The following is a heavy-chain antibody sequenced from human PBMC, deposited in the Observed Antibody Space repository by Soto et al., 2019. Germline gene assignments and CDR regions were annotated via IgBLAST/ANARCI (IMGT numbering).Heavy chain of an antibody. J-gene: IGHJ6*02. CDR1: GFTFSSYG. CDR2: MSHDGSNK. D-gene: IGHD3-3*01. Sequence: GGSLRLSCAASGFTFSSYGMHWVRQAPGRGLEWVAVMSHDGSNKYYADSVKGRFTISRDNSKNTLYLQMNSLRAEDTAVYYCAKTIGGYYYYGMDVWGQGTTVTVSS. V-gene: IGHV3-30*18. CDR3: AKTIGGYYYYGMDV.